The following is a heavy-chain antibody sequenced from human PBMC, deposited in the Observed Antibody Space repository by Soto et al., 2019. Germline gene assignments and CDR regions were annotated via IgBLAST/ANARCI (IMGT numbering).Heavy chain of an antibody. J-gene: IGHJ3*02. D-gene: IGHD3-3*01. CDR1: GFTFSSYG. V-gene: IGHV3-30*18. CDR3: AKDGDLWSGYYTGADDAFDI. CDR2: ISYDGSNK. Sequence: QVQLVESGGGVVQPGRSLRLSCAASGFTFSSYGMHWVRQAPGKGLEWVAVISYDGSNKYYADSVKGRFTISRDNSKNTRYLKMNFLRVDDTAVYYCAKDGDLWSGYYTGADDAFDIWGRGTMVTVSS.